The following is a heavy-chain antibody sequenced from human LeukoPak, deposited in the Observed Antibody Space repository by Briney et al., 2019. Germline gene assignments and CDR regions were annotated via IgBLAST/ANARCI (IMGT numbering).Heavy chain of an antibody. CDR2: INLNSGDT. J-gene: IGHJ4*02. Sequence: ASVKVSCKASGDTFTGYYMHWVRQAPGQGLEWMGWINLNSGDTDYAQKFQGRVTMTRDTSISTAYMELSRLRSDDTAVYYCARAWLRLNPYFDYWGQGTLVTVSS. CDR1: GDTFTGYY. D-gene: IGHD5-12*01. CDR3: ARAWLRLNPYFDY. V-gene: IGHV1-2*02.